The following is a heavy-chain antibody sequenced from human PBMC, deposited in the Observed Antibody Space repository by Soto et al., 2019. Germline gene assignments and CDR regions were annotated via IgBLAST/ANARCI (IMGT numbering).Heavy chain of an antibody. Sequence: SETLSLTCTVSGGSLSSGGYYWSWIRQHPGKGLEWIGYIYYSGSTYYNPSLKSRVTISVDTSKNQFSLKLSSVTAADTAVHYCARVAETNYYDSSGFGMPGRYYGMDVWGQGTTVPVSS. CDR1: GGSLSSGGYY. CDR3: ARVAETNYYDSSGFGMPGRYYGMDV. J-gene: IGHJ6*02. D-gene: IGHD3-22*01. CDR2: IYYSGST. V-gene: IGHV4-31*03.